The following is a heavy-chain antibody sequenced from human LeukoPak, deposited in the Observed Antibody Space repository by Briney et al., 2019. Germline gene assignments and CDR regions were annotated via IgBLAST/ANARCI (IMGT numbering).Heavy chain of an antibody. J-gene: IGHJ4*02. CDR1: GGSISSYY. D-gene: IGHD4-11*01. CDR3: ARADSNYGGPWL. CDR2: IYYSGST. V-gene: IGHV4-59*01. Sequence: SETLSLTCTVSGGSISSYYWSWIRQPPGKGLEWIGYIYYSGSTNYNPSLKSRVTISVDTSKNQFSLKLSSVTAADTAVYYCARADSNYGGPWLWGQGTLVTVSS.